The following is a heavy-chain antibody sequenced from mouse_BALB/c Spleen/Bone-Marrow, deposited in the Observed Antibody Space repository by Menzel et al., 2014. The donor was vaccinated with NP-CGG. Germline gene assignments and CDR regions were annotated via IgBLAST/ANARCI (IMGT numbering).Heavy chain of an antibody. CDR1: YFTFTDYY. J-gene: IGHJ2*01. D-gene: IGHD1-1*01. CDR3: ARDTYGRDY. V-gene: IGHV7-3*02. CDR2: IRNKANGYTT. Sequence: EVKLMESGGGLVQPGGSLRLSCATSYFTFTDYYMSWVRQPPGKALEWLGFIRNKANGYTTEYSASVKGRLTISRDNSQSILYLQMNTLRAEDSATYYCARDTYGRDYWGQGTTLTVSS.